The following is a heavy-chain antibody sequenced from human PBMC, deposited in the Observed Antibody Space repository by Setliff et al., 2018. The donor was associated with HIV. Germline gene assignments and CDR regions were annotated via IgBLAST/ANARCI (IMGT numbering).Heavy chain of an antibody. CDR1: GGSITSADHY. D-gene: IGHD3-16*01. CDR2: FSVPGTT. Sequence: PSETLSLTCTVSGGSITSADHYWTWIRQPAGKGLEWIGRFSVPGTTNYGPSFKSRLTIWVDMSKNQFSLKLTSVTAADTAVYYCARRKGGYGLDVWGQGTTVTVSS. V-gene: IGHV4-61*02. J-gene: IGHJ6*02. CDR3: ARRKGGYGLDV.